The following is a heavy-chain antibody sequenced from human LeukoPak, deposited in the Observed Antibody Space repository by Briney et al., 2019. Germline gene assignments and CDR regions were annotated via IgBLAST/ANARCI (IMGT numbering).Heavy chain of an antibody. D-gene: IGHD3-16*01. CDR1: GFTFDDYG. V-gene: IGHV3-20*04. CDR3: VREGGGELGGYYYYYMDV. J-gene: IGHJ6*03. CDR2: INWSGGHT. Sequence: GGSLRLSCAASGFTFDDYGMSWVRQVPGKGLEWVSGINWSGGHTGYADSVKGRFTISRDNAKKSLYLQMNSLRAEDTALYYCVREGGGELGGYYYYYMDVWGKGTTVTVSS.